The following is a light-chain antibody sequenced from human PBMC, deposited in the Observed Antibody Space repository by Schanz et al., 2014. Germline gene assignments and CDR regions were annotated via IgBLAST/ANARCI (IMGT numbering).Light chain of an antibody. V-gene: IGKV1-8*01. J-gene: IGKJ1*01. CDR2: STS. CDR3: QQYHSYPRT. CDR1: QDINTY. Sequence: AIRMTQSPSSLSASTGDRVTITCRASQDINTYLAWYQQKQGEAPKLLIYSTSSLQSGVPSRFNGSGSGTDFTLTISCLQSEDFAAYYCQQYHSYPRTFGQGTTVE.